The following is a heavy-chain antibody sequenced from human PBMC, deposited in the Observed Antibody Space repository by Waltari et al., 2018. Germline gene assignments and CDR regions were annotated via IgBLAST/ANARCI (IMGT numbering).Heavy chain of an antibody. CDR2: IRYDGSNK. V-gene: IGHV3-30*02. CDR1: GFTFSSYG. CDR3: ARTIAAYMDV. D-gene: IGHD6-13*01. Sequence: QVQLVESGGGVVQPGGSLRLSCAASGFTFSSYGMHWVRQAPGKGVGLVSFIRYDGSNKYYAESVKGRFTISRDNSKNTLYLQMNSLRAEDTAVYYCARTIAAYMDVWGKGTTVTVSS. J-gene: IGHJ6*03.